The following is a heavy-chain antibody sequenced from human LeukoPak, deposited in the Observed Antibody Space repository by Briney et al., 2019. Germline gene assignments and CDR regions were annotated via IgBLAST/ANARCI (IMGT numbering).Heavy chain of an antibody. D-gene: IGHD3-22*01. J-gene: IGHJ4*02. CDR1: GFTFSSYG. CDR2: IRYDGSNK. Sequence: GGSLRLSCAASGFTFSSYGMHWVRQAPGKGLEWVAFIRYDGSNKYYADSVKGRFTISRDNSKNTLYLQMNSLRAEDTAVYYCAKDRDSSGYYAYWGQGTLVTVSS. CDR3: AKDRDSSGYYAY. V-gene: IGHV3-30*02.